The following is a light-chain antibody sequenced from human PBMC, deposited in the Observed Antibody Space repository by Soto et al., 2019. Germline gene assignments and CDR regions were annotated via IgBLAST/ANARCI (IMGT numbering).Light chain of an antibody. J-gene: IGKJ1*01. CDR2: GAS. Sequence: TQSPGALSLSPGEGGTRSCRASQSVSSDLAWYHQKPGQAPRLLIYGASTRATGIPARFSGSGSGTEFTLTICSLQSEDFAVYYCQQDNNWPRTFGQGTKADVK. CDR3: QQDNNWPRT. CDR1: QSVSSD. V-gene: IGKV3-15*01.